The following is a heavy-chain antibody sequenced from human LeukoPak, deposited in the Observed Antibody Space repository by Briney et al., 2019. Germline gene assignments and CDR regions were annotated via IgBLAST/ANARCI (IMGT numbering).Heavy chain of an antibody. J-gene: IGHJ5*02. CDR2: IIPIFGTA. Sequence: SVKVSCKASGGTFGSYAISWVRQAPGQGLEWMGGIIPIFGTANYAQKFQGRVTITADESTSTAYMELSSLRSEDTAVYYCARGDYDFGSGYGKFDPWGQGTLVTVSS. D-gene: IGHD3-3*01. CDR3: ARGDYDFGSGYGKFDP. V-gene: IGHV1-69*13. CDR1: GGTFGSYA.